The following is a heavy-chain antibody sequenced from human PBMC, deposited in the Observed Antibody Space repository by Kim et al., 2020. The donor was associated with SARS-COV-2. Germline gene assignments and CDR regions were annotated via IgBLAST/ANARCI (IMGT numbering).Heavy chain of an antibody. CDR1: GGSISSYY. CDR3: AGVNSSHWQWAFDI. CDR2: IYYSGST. J-gene: IGHJ3*02. V-gene: IGHV4-59*13. D-gene: IGHD6-13*01. Sequence: SETLSLTCTVSGGSISSYYWSWIRQPPGKGLEWIGYIYYSGSTNYNPSLKSRVTISVDTSKNQFSLKLSSVTAADTAVYYCAGVNSSHWQWAFDIWGQGTMVTVSS.